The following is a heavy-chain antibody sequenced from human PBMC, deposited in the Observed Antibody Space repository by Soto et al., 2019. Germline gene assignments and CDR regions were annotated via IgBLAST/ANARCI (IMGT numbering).Heavy chain of an antibody. V-gene: IGHV3-43*01. CDR1: GFTFDDYT. CDR2: ISWDGGST. Sequence: GGSLRLSCAASGFTFDDYTMYWVRQAPGKGLEWVSLISWDGGSTYYADSVKGRFTISRDNSKNSLYLQMNSLRTEDTALYYCAKDKEGATSDAFDIWGQGTMVTVSS. D-gene: IGHD1-26*01. J-gene: IGHJ3*02. CDR3: AKDKEGATSDAFDI.